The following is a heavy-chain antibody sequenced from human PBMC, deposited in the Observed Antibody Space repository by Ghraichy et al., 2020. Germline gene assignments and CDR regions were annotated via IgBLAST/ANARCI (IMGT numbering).Heavy chain of an antibody. J-gene: IGHJ5*02. D-gene: IGHD5-24*01. CDR1: GGSITSTTSY. Sequence: SETLSLTCTVSGGSITSTTSYWGWIRQPPGKGLEWIGSLYYSGDTFHNPSLKSRVTMSVDTSKNQFSLKLTSVTAADTAIYYCARQGGWRDGYNSWGQGTLVTVSS. V-gene: IGHV4-39*01. CDR3: ARQGGWRDGYNS. CDR2: LYYSGDT.